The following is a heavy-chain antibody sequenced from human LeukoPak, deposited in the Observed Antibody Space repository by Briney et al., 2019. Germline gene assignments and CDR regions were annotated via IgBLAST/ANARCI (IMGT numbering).Heavy chain of an antibody. CDR1: GYTFTGYY. V-gene: IGHV1-2*02. Sequence: ASVKVSCKASGYTFTGYYMHWVRQAPGQGLEWMGWINPNSGGTNYAQKFQGRVTMTRDTSISTAYMELSRLRSDDTAVYYCARDYALLRYSASDAFDIWGQGTMVTVSS. J-gene: IGHJ3*02. D-gene: IGHD3-9*01. CDR3: ARDYALLRYSASDAFDI. CDR2: INPNSGGT.